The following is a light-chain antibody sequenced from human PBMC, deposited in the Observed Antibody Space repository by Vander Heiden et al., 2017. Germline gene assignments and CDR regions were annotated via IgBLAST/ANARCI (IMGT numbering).Light chain of an antibody. J-gene: IGKJ2*02. CDR1: QSISSY. CDR3: QQSYSIPGT. V-gene: IGKV1-39*01. CDR2: AAS. Sequence: DIQMTQSPSSLSASVGDRVTITCRASQSISSYLNWYQQKPGKAPKLLIYAASSLQSGVPSRFSGSGSGTDFTLTISSLQPEDFATYYCQQSYSIPGTFGQVTKLEIK.